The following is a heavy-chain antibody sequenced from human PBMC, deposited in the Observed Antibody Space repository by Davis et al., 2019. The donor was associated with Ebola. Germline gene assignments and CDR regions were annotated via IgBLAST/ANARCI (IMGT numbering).Heavy chain of an antibody. Sequence: GESLKISCNTSGYIFTHYWIGWMRLMPGKGLEWMGIIYPGDSDTRYSPSLQGQVTISADKSISAAHLQWSSLKASDTAIYYCARRGYSGLYHGFDVWGQGTLVTVSS. CDR2: IYPGDSDT. CDR1: GYIFTHYW. J-gene: IGHJ4*02. V-gene: IGHV5-51*01. CDR3: ARRGYSGLYHGFDV. D-gene: IGHD1-26*01.